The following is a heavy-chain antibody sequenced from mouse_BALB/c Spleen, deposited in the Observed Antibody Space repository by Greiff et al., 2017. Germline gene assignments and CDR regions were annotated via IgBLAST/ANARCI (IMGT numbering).Heavy chain of an antibody. D-gene: IGHD2-2*01. CDR3: ARDGYDEGFAY. V-gene: IGHV7-3*02. CDR2: IRNKANGYTT. Sequence: EVQLVESGGGLVQPGGSLRLSCATSGFTFTDYYMSWVRQPPGKALEWLGFIRNKANGYTTEYSASVKGLFTISRDNSQSILYLQMNTLRAEDSATYYCARDGYDEGFAYWGQGTLVTVSA. J-gene: IGHJ3*01. CDR1: GFTFTDYY.